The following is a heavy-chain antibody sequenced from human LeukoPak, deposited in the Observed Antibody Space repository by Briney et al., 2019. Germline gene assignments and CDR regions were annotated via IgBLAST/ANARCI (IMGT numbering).Heavy chain of an antibody. CDR2: IGGSGTTT. D-gene: IGHD2-15*01. CDR3: ARYSGCTWYLRGVFDI. Sequence: GGSLRLSCAASGFTFSSYSMAWVRQAPGKGLEWVSVIGGSGTTTFYTDSVKGRFTISRDNSTNTMYLQVNRLRADDTAVYYGARYSGCTWYLRGVFDIWGQETTVTVSS. J-gene: IGHJ3*02. V-gene: IGHV3-23*01. CDR1: GFTFSSYS.